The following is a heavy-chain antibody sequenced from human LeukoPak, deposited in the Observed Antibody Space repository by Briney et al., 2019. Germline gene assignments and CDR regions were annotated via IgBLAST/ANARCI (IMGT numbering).Heavy chain of an antibody. CDR2: INSDGSST. CDR1: GFTFSSYW. V-gene: IGHV3-74*01. D-gene: IGHD6-19*01. J-gene: IGHJ4*02. Sequence: PGGSLRLSCAASGFTFSSYWMHWVRQAPGKGLVWVSRINSDGSSTSYADSVKGRFTISRDNAKNTLYLQMNSLRAEDTAVYYCAREGGGYSSGWYYFDYWGQGTLVTVSS. CDR3: AREGGGYSSGWYYFDY.